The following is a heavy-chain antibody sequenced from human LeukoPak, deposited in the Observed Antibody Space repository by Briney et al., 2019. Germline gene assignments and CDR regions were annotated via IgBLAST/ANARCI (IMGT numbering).Heavy chain of an antibody. V-gene: IGHV3-23*01. CDR1: GFTFSSYA. J-gene: IGHJ3*02. D-gene: IGHD3-10*01. Sequence: GGSLRLSCAASGFTFSSYAMSWVRQAPGKGLEWVSAISGSGGSTYYADSVKGRFTISRDNSKNTLYLQMNSLRAEDTAVYYCAKCVAQHYYGSGSYYNGDAFDIWGQGTMVTVSS. CDR3: AKCVAQHYYGSGSYYNGDAFDI. CDR2: ISGSGGST.